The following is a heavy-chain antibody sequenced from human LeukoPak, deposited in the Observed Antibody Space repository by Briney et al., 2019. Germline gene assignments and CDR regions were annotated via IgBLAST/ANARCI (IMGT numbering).Heavy chain of an antibody. J-gene: IGHJ6*03. CDR2: ISGSGGST. D-gene: IGHD3-9*01. CDR3: AKTGLRNILTSYYYYYMDV. Sequence: PGGSLRLSCAASGFTFSSYAMSWVRQAPGKGLEWVSAISGSGGSTYYADSVKGRFTISRDNSKNTLYLQMNSLRAEDTAVYYCAKTGLRNILTSYYYYYMDVWGKGTTVTISS. V-gene: IGHV3-23*01. CDR1: GFTFSSYA.